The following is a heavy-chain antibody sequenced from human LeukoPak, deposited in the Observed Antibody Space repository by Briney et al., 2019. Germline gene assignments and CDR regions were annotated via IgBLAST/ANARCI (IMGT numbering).Heavy chain of an antibody. CDR1: GASITSNW. CDR3: ARHIGILGKWGFDY. CDR2: IHHSASP. J-gene: IGHJ4*02. V-gene: IGHV4-4*02. D-gene: IGHD2/OR15-2a*01. Sequence: PSETLSLTCAVSGASITSNWWSWVRLSPGKGLEWIGEIHHSASPNYNTSLKSRVTLSLDKSQNQFSLKVTSVTAADTAVYYCARHIGILGKWGFDYWGQGTLVTVSS.